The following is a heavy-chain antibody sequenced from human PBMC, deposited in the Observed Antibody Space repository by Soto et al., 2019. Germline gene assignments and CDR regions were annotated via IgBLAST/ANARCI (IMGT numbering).Heavy chain of an antibody. CDR3: AKDPYDSLTGYNNWFDP. D-gene: IGHD3-9*01. CDR1: GGSISSYY. J-gene: IGHJ5*02. CDR2: IYYSGST. Sequence: PSETLSLTCTVSGGSISSYYWSWIRQPPGKGLEWIGYIYYSGSTNYNPSLKSRVTISVDTSKNQFSLYLQMNSLRPEDTAVYYCAKDPYDSLTGYNNWFDPWGQGILVTVSS. V-gene: IGHV4-59*01.